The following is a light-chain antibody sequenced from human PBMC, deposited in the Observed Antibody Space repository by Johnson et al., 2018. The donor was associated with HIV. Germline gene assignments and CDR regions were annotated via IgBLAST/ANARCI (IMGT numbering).Light chain of an antibody. J-gene: IGLJ1*01. V-gene: IGLV1-51*02. CDR1: SSNIGNNY. Sequence: QSVLTQPPSVSAAPGQKVTISCSGSSSNIGNNYVSWYQQLPGTAPKLLIYENTKRPSGIPDRFSGSKSGTSATLGINGLQTGDEADYYCGTWDSRLSAHVCGSGTKFTVL. CDR3: GTWDSRLSAHV. CDR2: ENT.